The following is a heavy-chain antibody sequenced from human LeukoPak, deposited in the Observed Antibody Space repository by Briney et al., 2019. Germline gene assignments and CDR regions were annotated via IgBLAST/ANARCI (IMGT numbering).Heavy chain of an antibody. CDR2: ISAYNGNT. V-gene: IGHV1-18*01. Sequence: ASVKVSCKASGYTFTSYGIGWVRQAPGQGLEWMGWISAYNGNTNFAQKLQGRVTMTTDASTSTAYMELRSLRSDDTAVYYCAVPGRGAFDIWGQGTMVTVSS. CDR3: AVPGRGAFDI. J-gene: IGHJ3*02. CDR1: GYTFTSYG.